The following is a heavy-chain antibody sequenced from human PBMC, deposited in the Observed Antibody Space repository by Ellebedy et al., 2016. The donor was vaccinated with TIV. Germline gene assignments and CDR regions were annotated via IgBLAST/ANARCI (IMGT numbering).Heavy chain of an antibody. CDR2: IKEDGSEK. V-gene: IGHV3-7*01. J-gene: IGHJ4*02. Sequence: GESLKISXVASGFTFSDFWMSWVRQAPGKGLEWVANIKEDGSEKNYVDSVKGRFTISRDNGRNSLYLQMNSLRAEDTAVYYCARARPGIAVAGTVDYWGQGTLVTVSS. CDR3: ARARPGIAVAGTVDY. CDR1: GFTFSDFW. D-gene: IGHD6-19*01.